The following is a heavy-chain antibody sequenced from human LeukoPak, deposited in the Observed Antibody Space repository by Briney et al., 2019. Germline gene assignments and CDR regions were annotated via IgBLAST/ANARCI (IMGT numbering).Heavy chain of an antibody. CDR2: INHSGST. CDR3: ARLYDFWGGYSC. V-gene: IGHV4-34*01. Sequence: PSETLSLTCAVYGGSFSGYYWSWIRQPPGKGLEWIGEINHSGSTNYNPSLKSRVTISVDTSKNQFSLKLSSVTAADTAVYYCARLYDFWGGYSCWGQGTLVTVSS. CDR1: GGSFSGYY. J-gene: IGHJ4*02. D-gene: IGHD3-3*01.